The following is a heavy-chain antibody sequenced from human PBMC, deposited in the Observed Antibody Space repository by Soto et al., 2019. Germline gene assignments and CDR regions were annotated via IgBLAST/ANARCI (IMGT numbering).Heavy chain of an antibody. D-gene: IGHD6-25*01. J-gene: IGHJ5*02. V-gene: IGHV4-34*09. CDR2: IYYSGST. CDR3: AREAAGILNWFDP. CDR1: GGSFSGYY. Sequence: SETLSLTCAVYGGSFSGYYWSWIRQPPGKGLEWIGYIYYSGSTYYNPSLKSRVTISVDTSKNQFSLKLSSVTAADTAVYYCAREAAGILNWFDPWGQGTLVTVSS.